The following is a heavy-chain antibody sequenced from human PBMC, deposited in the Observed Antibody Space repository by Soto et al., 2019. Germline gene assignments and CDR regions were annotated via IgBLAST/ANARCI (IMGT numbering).Heavy chain of an antibody. D-gene: IGHD6-6*01. CDR3: ARGKYSSSVDY. J-gene: IGHJ4*02. CDR2: INHSGST. V-gene: IGHV4-34*01. Sequence: ASETLSLTCAVYGGSFSCYYWSWIRQPPGKGLEWIGEINHSGSTNYNPSLKSRVTISVDTSKNQFSLKLSSVTAADTAVYYCARGKYSSSVDYWGQGTLVTVS. CDR1: GGSFSCYY.